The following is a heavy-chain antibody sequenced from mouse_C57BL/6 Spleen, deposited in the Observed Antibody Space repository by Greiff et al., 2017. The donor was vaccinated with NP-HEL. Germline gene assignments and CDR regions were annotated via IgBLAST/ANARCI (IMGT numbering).Heavy chain of an antibody. Sequence: EVKLVESGGGLVKPGGSLKLSCAASGFTFSDYGMHWVRQAPEKGLEWVAYISSGSSTIYYADTVKGRFTISRDNAKNTLFLQMTSLRSEDTAMYYCARGGYGSSYPMDYWGQGTSVTVSS. D-gene: IGHD1-1*01. J-gene: IGHJ4*01. V-gene: IGHV5-17*01. CDR1: GFTFSDYG. CDR3: ARGGYGSSYPMDY. CDR2: ISSGSSTI.